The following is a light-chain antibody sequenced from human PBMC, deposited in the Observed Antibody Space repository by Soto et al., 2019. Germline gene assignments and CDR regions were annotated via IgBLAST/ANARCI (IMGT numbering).Light chain of an antibody. CDR1: QDISNY. CDR3: QQYSAYPLT. Sequence: DIQMTQSPSSLSASVGDKVTITCRASQDISNYLAWFRQKPGEAPKSLIYGASSLQSGVPSEFSGSGSGTEFTLTISSLLPEDFAPYYRQQYSAYPLTFGGGTTVDIK. J-gene: IGKJ4*01. V-gene: IGKV1-16*02. CDR2: GAS.